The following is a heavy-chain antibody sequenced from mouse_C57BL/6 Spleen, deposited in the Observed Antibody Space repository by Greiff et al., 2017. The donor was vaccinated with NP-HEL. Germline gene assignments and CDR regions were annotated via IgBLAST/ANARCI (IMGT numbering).Heavy chain of an antibody. V-gene: IGHV1-22*01. D-gene: IGHD1-1*01. CDR3: ARNGYYGSSHLDV. CDR2: INPNNGGT. Sequence: EVKLQESGPELVKPGASVKMSCKASGYTFTDYNMHWVKQSHGKSLEWIGYINPNNGGTSYNQKFKGKATLTVNKSSSTAYMELRSLTSEDSAVYYCARNGYYGSSHLDVWGTGTTVTVSS. CDR1: GYTFTDYN. J-gene: IGHJ1*03.